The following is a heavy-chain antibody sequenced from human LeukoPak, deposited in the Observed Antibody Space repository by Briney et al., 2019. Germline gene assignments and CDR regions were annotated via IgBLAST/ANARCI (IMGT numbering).Heavy chain of an antibody. D-gene: IGHD3-9*01. CDR2: IYSGGST. V-gene: IGHV3-53*01. CDR1: GFTFSDYY. Sequence: GGSLRLSCAASGFTFSDYYMSWIRQAPGKGLEWVSVIYSGGSTYYADSVKGRFTISRDNSKNTLYLQMNSLRAEDTAVYYCARCHYDILTGDAFDIWGQGTMVTVSS. J-gene: IGHJ3*02. CDR3: ARCHYDILTGDAFDI.